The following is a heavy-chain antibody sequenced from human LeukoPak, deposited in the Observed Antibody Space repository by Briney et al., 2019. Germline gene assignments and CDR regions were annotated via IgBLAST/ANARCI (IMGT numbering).Heavy chain of an antibody. CDR3: AKGARVNSYAVLDY. V-gene: IGHV3-23*01. CDR2: ISGSGGST. D-gene: IGHD5-18*01. Sequence: GGSLRLSCAASGFTFSSYGMSWVRQAPGKGLDWVSAISGSGGSTYYADSVKGRFTISRDNSKNTLSLQMNSLRAEDTAVYYCAKGARVNSYAVLDYWGQGTLVTVSS. J-gene: IGHJ4*02. CDR1: GFTFSSYG.